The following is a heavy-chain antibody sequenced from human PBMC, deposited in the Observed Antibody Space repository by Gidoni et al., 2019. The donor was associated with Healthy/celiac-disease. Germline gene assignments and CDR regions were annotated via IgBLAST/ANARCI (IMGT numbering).Heavy chain of an antibody. J-gene: IGHJ5*02. Sequence: QVQLQQWGAGLLKPSETLSLTCAVYGGSFSGYSWSWIRQPPGKGLEWIGEINHSGSTNYNPSLKSRVTISVDTSKNQFSLKLSSVTAADTAVYYCARAVVTATRVDWFDPWGQGTLVTVSS. D-gene: IGHD2-21*02. V-gene: IGHV4-34*01. CDR2: INHSGST. CDR3: ARAVVTATRVDWFDP. CDR1: GGSFSGYS.